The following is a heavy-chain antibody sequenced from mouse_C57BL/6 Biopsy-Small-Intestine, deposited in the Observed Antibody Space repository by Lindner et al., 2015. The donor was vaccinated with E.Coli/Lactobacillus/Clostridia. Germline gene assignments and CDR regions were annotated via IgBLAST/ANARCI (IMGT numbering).Heavy chain of an antibody. CDR1: GITFSDYG. CDR2: INPGSSVI. V-gene: IGHV5-17*01. Sequence: VQLQEVWGGLVKPGGSLKLSCAASGITFSDYGIHWVRQAPEKGLEWVAYINPGSSVIYYADTVKGRFTISRDNAKNTLFLQMTSLRSEDTAMYYCATPMDYWGQGTSVTVSS. CDR3: ATPMDY. J-gene: IGHJ4*01.